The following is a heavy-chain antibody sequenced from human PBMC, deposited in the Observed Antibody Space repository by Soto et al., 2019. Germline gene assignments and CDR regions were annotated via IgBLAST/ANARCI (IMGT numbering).Heavy chain of an antibody. CDR2: IRVHNGNT. CDR1: GYNFINYG. J-gene: IGHJ4*02. V-gene: IGHV1-18*01. D-gene: IGHD3-10*01. CDR3: VRDLDGSGSYYTDY. Sequence: GASVKVSCKASGYNFINYGITWVRQAPRQGLEWMGWIRVHNGNTNYAQKLQGRVTMTTDTSTSTAYMELRSLRSDDTAVYYCVRDLDGSGSYYTDYWGPGTLVTVSS.